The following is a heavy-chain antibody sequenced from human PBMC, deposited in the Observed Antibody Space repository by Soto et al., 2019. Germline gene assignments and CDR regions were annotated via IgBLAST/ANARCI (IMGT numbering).Heavy chain of an antibody. V-gene: IGHV3-23*01. CDR3: AKDQSIYDFWSGSYDAFDI. Sequence: LRLSCAASGFTFSSYAMSWVRQAPGKGLEWVSAISGSGGSTYYADSVKGRFTISRDNSKNTLYLQMNSLRAEDTAVYYCAKDQSIYDFWSGSYDAFDIWGQGTMVTVS. CDR1: GFTFSSYA. D-gene: IGHD3-3*01. J-gene: IGHJ3*02. CDR2: ISGSGGST.